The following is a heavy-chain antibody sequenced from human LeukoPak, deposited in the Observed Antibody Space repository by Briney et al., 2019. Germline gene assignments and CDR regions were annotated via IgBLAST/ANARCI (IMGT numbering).Heavy chain of an antibody. CDR3: ARDLGWGSPVAY. Sequence: PSETLSLTCTVSGGSISSYFWNWIRQPAGKGLEWIGKIYGGGSTTYNPSPNYNPSPKSRVTMSVDTSNNEFSLSLTSVTAADTAVYYCARDLGWGSPVAYWGQGILVTVSS. CDR2: IYGGGSTTYNPSP. CDR1: GGSISSYF. J-gene: IGHJ4*02. V-gene: IGHV4-4*07. D-gene: IGHD3-16*01.